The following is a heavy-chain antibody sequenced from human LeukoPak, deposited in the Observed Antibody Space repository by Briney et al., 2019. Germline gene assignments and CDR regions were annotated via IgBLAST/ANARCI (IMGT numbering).Heavy chain of an antibody. J-gene: IGHJ6*02. CDR2: IIPIFGKA. Sequence: SVKVSCKASGGTFSSYAISWVRQAPGQGLEWMGRIIPIFGKANYAQKFQGRVTITADKSTSTAYMELSSPRSEDTAVYYCARGDYYYYYYGMDVWGQGTTVTVSS. V-gene: IGHV1-69*04. CDR1: GGTFSSYA. CDR3: ARGDYYYYYYGMDV. D-gene: IGHD3-16*01.